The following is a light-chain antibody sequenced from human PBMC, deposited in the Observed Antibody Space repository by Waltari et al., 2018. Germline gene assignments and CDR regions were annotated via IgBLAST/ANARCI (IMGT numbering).Light chain of an antibody. Sequence: AIHLTQSPSSLSASVGDRITITCRASQGISSALAWYQQKPGESPKFLIYDASSLQSGVPSRFSGRASGTDFTLTLTSLQPEDLATYYCQQLHSYPITFGQGTRLEIK. V-gene: IGKV1-13*02. CDR2: DAS. J-gene: IGKJ5*01. CDR3: QQLHSYPIT. CDR1: QGISSA.